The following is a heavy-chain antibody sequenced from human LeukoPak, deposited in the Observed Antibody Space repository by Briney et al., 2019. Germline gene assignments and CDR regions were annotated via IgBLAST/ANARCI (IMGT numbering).Heavy chain of an antibody. CDR1: GGSISSYY. V-gene: IGHV4-59*08. D-gene: IGHD2-2*01. J-gene: IGHJ6*03. CDR3: ARHAIGYCSSTSCYPLTPHYYYYMDV. Sequence: PSETLSLTCTVSGGSISSYYWSWIRQPPGKGLEWIGYIYYSGSTNYNPSLKSRVTISVDTSKNQFSLQLTSVPAADTAVYYCARHAIGYCSSTSCYPLTPHYYYYMDVWGKGTTVTVAS. CDR2: IYYSGST.